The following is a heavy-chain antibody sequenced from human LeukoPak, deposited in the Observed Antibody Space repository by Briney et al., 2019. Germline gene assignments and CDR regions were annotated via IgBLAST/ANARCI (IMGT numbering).Heavy chain of an antibody. CDR3: AKGCGGSCYPYNWFDP. J-gene: IGHJ5*02. Sequence: GGSLRLSCAASGFTFSSYWMHWVRQAPGKGLVWVSRINSDGSSTSYADSVKGRFTISRDNAKNTLYLQMNSLRAEDTAVYYCAKGCGGSCYPYNWFDPWGQGTLVTVSS. D-gene: IGHD2-15*01. CDR2: INSDGSST. CDR1: GFTFSSYW. V-gene: IGHV3-74*01.